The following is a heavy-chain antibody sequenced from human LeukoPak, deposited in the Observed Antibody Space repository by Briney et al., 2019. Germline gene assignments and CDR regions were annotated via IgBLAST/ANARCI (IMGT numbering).Heavy chain of an antibody. D-gene: IGHD3-22*01. CDR2: IYYSGST. CDR1: GGSISSGDYY. J-gene: IGHJ4*02. V-gene: IGHV4-30-4*08. Sequence: SQTLSLTCTVSGGSISSGDYYWSWIRQPPGKGLEWIGYIYYSGSTYYNPSLNSRVTISVDTSKNQFSLKLSSVTAADTAVYYCASQGGTYYYDSSGYYHDYWGQGTLVTVSS. CDR3: ASQGGTYYYDSSGYYHDY.